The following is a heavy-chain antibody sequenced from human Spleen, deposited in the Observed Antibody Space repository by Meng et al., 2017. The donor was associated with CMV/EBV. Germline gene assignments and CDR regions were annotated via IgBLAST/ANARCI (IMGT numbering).Heavy chain of an antibody. J-gene: IGHJ6*02. CDR3: ARDVSWNPEWAYYGMDV. Sequence: ASVKVSCKASGYTFTGYYMHWVRQAPGQGLEWMGWINPNSGGTNYAQKFRGRVIMTRDVSISTGYMELSRLRSDDTAVYYCARDVSWNPEWAYYGMDVWGQGTTVTVSS. CDR2: INPNSGGT. D-gene: IGHD1-1*01. CDR1: GYTFTGYY. V-gene: IGHV1-2*02.